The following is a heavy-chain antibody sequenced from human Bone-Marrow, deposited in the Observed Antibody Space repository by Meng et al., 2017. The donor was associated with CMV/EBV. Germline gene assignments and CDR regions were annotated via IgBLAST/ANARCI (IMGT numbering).Heavy chain of an antibody. J-gene: IGHJ6*02. CDR3: ALEEVVYYYYGMDV. CDR2: IIPIFGTA. CDR1: GDTFSSYA. V-gene: IGHV1-69*05. D-gene: IGHD1-1*01. Sequence: SVKVSCKASGDTFSSYAISWVRQAPGQGLEWMGGIIPIFGTANYAQKFQGRVTITTDESTSTAYMELSSLRSEDTAVYYCALEEVVYYYYGMDVWGQGTTVTVSS.